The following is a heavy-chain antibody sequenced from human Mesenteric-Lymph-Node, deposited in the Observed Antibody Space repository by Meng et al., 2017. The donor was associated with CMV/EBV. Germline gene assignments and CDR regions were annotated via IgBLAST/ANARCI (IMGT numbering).Heavy chain of an antibody. CDR2: MYYKGKN. D-gene: IGHD4-17*01. Sequence: SETLSLTCTVSGGSISSYYWSWIRQPPGKGLEWIGYMYYKGKNNHNPSLKSRVTISGDTSKNQFSMKLSSVTAADTAVYYCATEDYWGQGTLVTVSS. J-gene: IGHJ4*02. CDR3: ATEDY. CDR1: GGSISSYY. V-gene: IGHV4-59*01.